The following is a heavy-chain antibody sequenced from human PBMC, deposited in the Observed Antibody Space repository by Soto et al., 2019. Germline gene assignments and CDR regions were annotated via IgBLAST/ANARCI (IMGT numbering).Heavy chain of an antibody. CDR3: THMTSRGYYYEASDY. V-gene: IGHV2-5*02. J-gene: IGHJ4*02. Sequence: QITLKESGPTLVTPTQPLTLTCTFSGFSLSTSGVGVRWIRQPTGKVLEWLALIYWDDDKRYSPSLNSRLTITKDTSKNHVVLTMTNVDPADTGTYYGTHMTSRGYYYEASDYWGQGTLVIVAS. D-gene: IGHD3-22*01. CDR1: GFSLSTSGVG. CDR2: IYWDDDK.